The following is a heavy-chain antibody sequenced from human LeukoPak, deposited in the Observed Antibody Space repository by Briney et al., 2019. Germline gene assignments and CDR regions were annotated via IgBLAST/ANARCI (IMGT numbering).Heavy chain of an antibody. J-gene: IGHJ4*02. CDR2: ITGSGTNR. V-gene: IGHV3-23*01. CDR3: VIWGDYDVLTGYYVPDY. Sequence: PGGSLRLSCVASGCTFSNYALSWVSQAPGKGLEWVSAITGSGTNRYYADSLKGRFTTSRDNSKNTVFLQMNSLRHEDTAIYYCVIWGDYDVLTGYYVPDYWGQGTLVTVAS. D-gene: IGHD3-9*01. CDR1: GCTFSNYA.